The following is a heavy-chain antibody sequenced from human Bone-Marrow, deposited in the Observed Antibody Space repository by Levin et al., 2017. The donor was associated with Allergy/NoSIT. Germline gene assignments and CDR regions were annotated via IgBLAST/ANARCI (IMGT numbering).Heavy chain of an antibody. D-gene: IGHD4-23*01. CDR3: ARCLYGGNPRNYYGMDV. J-gene: IGHJ6*02. CDR1: GGTFSSYA. CDR2: IIPIFGTA. V-gene: IGHV1-69*06. Sequence: ASVKVSCKASGGTFSSYAISWVRQAPGQGLEWMGGIIPIFGTANYAQKFQGRVTITADKSTSTAYMELSSLRSEDTAVYYCARCLYGGNPRNYYGMDVWGQGTTVTVSS.